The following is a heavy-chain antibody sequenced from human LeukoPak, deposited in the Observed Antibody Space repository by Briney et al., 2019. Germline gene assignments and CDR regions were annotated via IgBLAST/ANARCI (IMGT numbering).Heavy chain of an antibody. V-gene: IGHV3-23*01. D-gene: IGHD6-6*01. J-gene: IGHJ4*02. Sequence: PGGSLRLSCAASGFTLSSYAMSWVRQAPGKGLEWVSAISGSGGRTYYAESVKGRFTISRDNNENTLYLQMNSLRAEDTAVYYCAKAAQVAGRPNLGGHFDYWGQGTLVTVSS. CDR2: ISGSGGRT. CDR3: AKAAQVAGRPNLGGHFDY. CDR1: GFTLSSYA.